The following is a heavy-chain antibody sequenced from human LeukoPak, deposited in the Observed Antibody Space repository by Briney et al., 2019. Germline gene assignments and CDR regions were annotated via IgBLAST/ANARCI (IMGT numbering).Heavy chain of an antibody. CDR2: IYYSGST. D-gene: IGHD1-26*01. Sequence: PSGTLSLTCAVYGGSFSGYYWSWIRQPPGKGLEWIGSIYYSGSTYYNPSLKSRVTISLDTSTNQFSLKLSSVTAADTAVYYCARLVEWELLHEYYFDYWGQGTLVTVSS. J-gene: IGHJ4*02. V-gene: IGHV4-34*01. CDR3: ARLVEWELLHEYYFDY. CDR1: GGSFSGYY.